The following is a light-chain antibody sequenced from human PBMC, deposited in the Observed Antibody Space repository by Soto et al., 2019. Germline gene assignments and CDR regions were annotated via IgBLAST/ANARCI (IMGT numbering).Light chain of an antibody. Sequence: DIQMTQSPSSVSASVGDRVTITCRASQDITYWLAWYQQTPGKVPKVLIDGASSLQGGVPSRFSGSGSGTDFTLTISSLQPEDSATYYCQQAHSFPLTFGGGTKVEIK. V-gene: IGKV1D-12*01. CDR1: QDITYW. CDR2: GAS. CDR3: QQAHSFPLT. J-gene: IGKJ4*01.